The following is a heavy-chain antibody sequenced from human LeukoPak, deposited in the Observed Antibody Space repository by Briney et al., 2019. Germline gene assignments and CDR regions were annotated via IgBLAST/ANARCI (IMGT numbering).Heavy chain of an antibody. V-gene: IGHV3-23*01. D-gene: IGHD1-26*01. CDR3: AEEGGSYWKDY. CDR2: ISGGGGTT. Sequence: PGGSLRLSCAASGFTFSSYAMSWVRQAPGKGLQWVSTISGGGGTTYYADSVRGRFTISRDNSKNTLYLQMNSLRAEDTAVYYCAEEGGSYWKDYWGQGTLVTVSS. CDR1: GFTFSSYA. J-gene: IGHJ4*02.